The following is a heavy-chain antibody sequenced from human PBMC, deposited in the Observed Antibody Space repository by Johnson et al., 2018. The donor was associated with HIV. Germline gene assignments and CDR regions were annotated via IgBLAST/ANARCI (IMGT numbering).Heavy chain of an antibody. CDR3: ARERSRGGYSGYDYGAFDI. Sequence: VQLVESGGGVVQPGRSVRLSCAASGLNFSDYGMHWVRQAPGKGLEWVAVISFDGSNKYYADSVKGRFTISRDNSKSTLFLQMNSLRLEDTAVYYCARERSRGGYSGYDYGAFDIWGQGTMVTVSS. V-gene: IGHV3-30*03. CDR1: GLNFSDYG. CDR2: ISFDGSNK. J-gene: IGHJ3*02. D-gene: IGHD5-12*01.